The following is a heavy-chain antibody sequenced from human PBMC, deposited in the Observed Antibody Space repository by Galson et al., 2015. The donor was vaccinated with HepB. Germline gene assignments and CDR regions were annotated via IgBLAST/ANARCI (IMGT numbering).Heavy chain of an antibody. CDR1: GFSLSTSGVG. V-gene: IGHV2-5*02. CDR3: AHRPITMVRGAAFDI. Sequence: PALVKPTQTLTLTCTFSGFSLSTSGVGVGWIRQPPGKALEWLALIYWDDDKRYSPSLRSRLTITKDTSKNQVVLTMTNMDPVDTATYYCAHRPITMVRGAAFDIWGQGTMVTVSS. J-gene: IGHJ3*02. CDR2: IYWDDDK. D-gene: IGHD3-10*01.